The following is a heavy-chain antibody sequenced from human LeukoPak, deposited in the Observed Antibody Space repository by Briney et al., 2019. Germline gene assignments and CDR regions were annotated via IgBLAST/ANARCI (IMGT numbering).Heavy chain of an antibody. J-gene: IGHJ4*02. CDR1: GFTFSNYA. Sequence: GGSLRLSCAASGFTFSNYAMTWVRQAPGRGLEWISTITRFTGTTYYADSAKGRFTISRGDSNNTLYLQMNNLRAGDTAVYYCARDTRLMYYFDFWGQGALVTVSS. CDR2: ITRFTGTT. V-gene: IGHV3-23*01. D-gene: IGHD2-2*01. CDR3: ARDTRLMYYFDF.